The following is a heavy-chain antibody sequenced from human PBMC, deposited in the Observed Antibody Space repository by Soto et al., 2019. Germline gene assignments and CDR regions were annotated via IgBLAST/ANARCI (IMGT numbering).Heavy chain of an antibody. J-gene: IGHJ3*02. CDR1: GGSISSGDYY. CDR3: ARDPGGMLFEIHAFDI. Sequence: QVQLQESGPGLVKPSQTLSLTCTVSGGSISSGDYYWSWIRQPPGKGLEWIGYIYYSGSTYYNPSLKSRVTISVDTSKNQFSLKLSSVTAADTAVYYWARDPGGMLFEIHAFDIWGQGTMVTVSS. V-gene: IGHV4-30-4*01. D-gene: IGHD2-8*01. CDR2: IYYSGST.